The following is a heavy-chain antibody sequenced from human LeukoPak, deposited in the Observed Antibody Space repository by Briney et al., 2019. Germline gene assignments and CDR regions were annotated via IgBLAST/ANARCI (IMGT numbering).Heavy chain of an antibody. CDR2: IYYSGST. J-gene: IGHJ4*02. D-gene: IGHD3-16*01. CDR3: ARDRALGSGKYYFDY. Sequence: SETLSLTCTVSGGSISSSSYYWGWLRQPPGKGLEWIGSIYYSGSTYYNPSLKSRVTISVDTSKNQFSLKLSSVTAADTAVYYCARDRALGSGKYYFDYWGQGTLVTVSS. CDR1: GGSISSSSYY. V-gene: IGHV4-39*07.